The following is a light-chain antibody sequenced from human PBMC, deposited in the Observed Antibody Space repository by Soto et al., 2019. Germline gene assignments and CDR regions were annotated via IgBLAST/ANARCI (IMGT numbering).Light chain of an antibody. J-gene: IGLJ1*01. CDR3: SSYSSSSTYV. V-gene: IGLV2-14*01. CDR2: DVS. CDR1: SSDVGGYNY. Sequence: QSVLTQPASVSASSGQSITISCTGTSSDVGGYNYVSWYQQHPGKAPKVMIYDVSNRPSGVSNRFSGSKSGNTAFLIIFGLQAEDEADYYCSSYSSSSTYVFVTGTKVTVL.